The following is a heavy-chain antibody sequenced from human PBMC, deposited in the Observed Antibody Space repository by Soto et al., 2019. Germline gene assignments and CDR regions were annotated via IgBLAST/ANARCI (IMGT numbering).Heavy chain of an antibody. CDR1: GYTFTSYY. Sequence: QVQLVQSGAEVKKPGASVKVSCKASGYTFTSYYMHWVRQAPGQGLEWMGIINPSGGSTSYAQKFQGRVTMTRDTSTSTVYVELSSLRSEDTAVYYCARDRPYCSGGSCYSPSDWGQGTLVTVSS. D-gene: IGHD2-15*01. CDR2: INPSGGST. CDR3: ARDRPYCSGGSCYSPSD. J-gene: IGHJ4*02. V-gene: IGHV1-46*01.